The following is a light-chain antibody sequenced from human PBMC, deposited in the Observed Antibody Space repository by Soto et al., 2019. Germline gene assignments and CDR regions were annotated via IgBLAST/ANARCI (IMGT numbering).Light chain of an antibody. CDR2: DAS. J-gene: IGKJ5*01. CDR3: QQYDNLPPSIT. Sequence: IQMTKSPPPFSPSVGDKFTIPCQASQAISNYLIWYQQKPGKAPKPLIYDASNLETGVPSRFSGSGSGTDFTFTISSLQPEDIATYYCQQYDNLPPSITFGQGTRLEIK. V-gene: IGKV1-33*01. CDR1: QAISNY.